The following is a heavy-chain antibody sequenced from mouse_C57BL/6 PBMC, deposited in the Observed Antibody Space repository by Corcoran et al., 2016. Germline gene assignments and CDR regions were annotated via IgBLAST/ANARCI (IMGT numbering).Heavy chain of an antibody. V-gene: IGHV1-19*01. CDR3: AKDGKLGNDAMDY. D-gene: IGHD4-1*01. Sequence: EVQLQQSGPVLVKPGASVKMSCKASGYTFTDYYMNWVKQSHGKSLEWIGVVNPFNGGTGYNQKFKGKATLTVDKSSSTAYMELNSLTSEDSAVYYCAKDGKLGNDAMDYWGHGTSVTVSS. CDR2: VNPFNGGT. CDR1: GYTFTDYY. J-gene: IGHJ4*01.